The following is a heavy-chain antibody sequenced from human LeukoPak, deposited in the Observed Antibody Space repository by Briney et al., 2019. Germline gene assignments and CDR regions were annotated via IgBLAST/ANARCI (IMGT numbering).Heavy chain of an antibody. CDR1: GFTFSRYA. Sequence: GGSLRLSCAASGFTFSRYAIHWVRQAPGKGLEYVSAISANGGSTYYADSVRGRFTISRDNSKNTVYLQVGSLRPEDMAVYYCARPWIPVLGSLLPFDYWGQGTLVTVSS. CDR3: ARPWIPVLGSLLPFDY. V-gene: IGHV3-64*02. D-gene: IGHD5-18*01. CDR2: ISANGGST. J-gene: IGHJ4*02.